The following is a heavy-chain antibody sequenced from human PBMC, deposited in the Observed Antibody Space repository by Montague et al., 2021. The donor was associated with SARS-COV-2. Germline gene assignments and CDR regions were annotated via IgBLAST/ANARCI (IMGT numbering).Heavy chain of an antibody. CDR2: IYDSGST. D-gene: IGHD4-17*01. J-gene: IGHJ4*02. V-gene: IGHV4-59*02. Sequence: SETLSLTCIVSGSSVRNYYWSWIRQPPGEGLEWIGYIYDSGSTNYNPSLKSRVTISVGTSKNQFSLKLSSVTAADTAVYYCARENTVTTFGGPYYIDSWGQGTLVTVSA. CDR1: GSSVRNYY. CDR3: ARENTVTTFGGPYYIDS.